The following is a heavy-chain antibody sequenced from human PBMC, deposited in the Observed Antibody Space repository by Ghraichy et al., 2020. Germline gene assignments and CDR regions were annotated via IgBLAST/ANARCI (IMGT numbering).Heavy chain of an antibody. V-gene: IGHV3-48*02. CDR2: ISSSTNTI. CDR3: ARDVYGAYAFDI. J-gene: IGHJ3*02. CDR1: GFTSSSYS. D-gene: IGHD4-17*01. Sequence: WGSLRLSCAASGFTSSSYSMNWVRRAPVKGLEWISYISSSTNTIYYADSVKGRFTISRDSAQNSLYLQMNGLRDEDTAVYYCARDVYGAYAFDIWGQGTMVTVSS.